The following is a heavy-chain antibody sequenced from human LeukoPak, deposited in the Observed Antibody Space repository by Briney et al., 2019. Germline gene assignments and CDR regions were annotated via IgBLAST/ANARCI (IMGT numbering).Heavy chain of an antibody. CDR2: INFDGRST. CDR3: GRGGSGSRYFDY. D-gene: IGHD1-14*01. Sequence: GGSLRLSCAASGFTLSNYWMHWVRQAPGKGLVWVARINFDGRSTNYAGSVRGRFTISRDNAKNTLYLQMNSLRGEDTAVYYCGRGGSGSRYFDYWGQGTLVTVSS. CDR1: GFTLSNYW. V-gene: IGHV3-74*01. J-gene: IGHJ4*02.